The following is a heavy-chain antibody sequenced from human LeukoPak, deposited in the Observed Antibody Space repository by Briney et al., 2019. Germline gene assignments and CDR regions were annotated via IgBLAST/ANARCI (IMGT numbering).Heavy chain of an antibody. CDR3: ARVPGLGSSGYPRGWFDP. V-gene: IGHV4-4*02. Sequence: SETLSLTCAVSGGSISSSNWWGWVRQPPGKGLEWIGEIYHSGSTNYNPSLKSRVTISVDKSKNQFSLKLSSVTAADTAVYYCARVPGLGSSGYPRGWFDPWGQGTLVTVSS. CDR2: IYHSGST. D-gene: IGHD3-22*01. CDR1: GGSISSSNW. J-gene: IGHJ5*02.